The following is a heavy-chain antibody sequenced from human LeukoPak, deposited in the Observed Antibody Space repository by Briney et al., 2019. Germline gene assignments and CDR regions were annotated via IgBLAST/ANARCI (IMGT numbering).Heavy chain of an antibody. J-gene: IGHJ6*02. V-gene: IGHV4-34*01. CDR1: GGSFSGYY. CDR3: ARRDFFYGMDV. Sequence: SETLSLTCAVYGGSFSGYYWSWIRQPPGKGLEWIGEINHSGSTNYNPSLKSRVTISVDTSKNQFSLKLSSVTAADTAVYYCARRDFFYGMDVWGQGTTVTVSS. D-gene: IGHD2/OR15-2a*01. CDR2: INHSGST.